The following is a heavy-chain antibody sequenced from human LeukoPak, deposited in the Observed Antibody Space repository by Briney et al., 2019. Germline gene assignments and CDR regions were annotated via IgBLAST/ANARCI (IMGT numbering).Heavy chain of an antibody. Sequence: GGSPRLSCAASGFTFSSYEMNWVRQAPGKGLEWVSYISSSGSTIYYADSVKGRFTISRDNAKNSLYLQMSSLRAEDTAVYYCARDAAPGNCSSTSCYRYYYYYYMDVWGKGTTVTVSS. CDR3: ARDAAPGNCSSTSCYRYYYYYYMDV. D-gene: IGHD2-2*01. CDR2: ISSSGSTI. J-gene: IGHJ6*03. V-gene: IGHV3-48*03. CDR1: GFTFSSYE.